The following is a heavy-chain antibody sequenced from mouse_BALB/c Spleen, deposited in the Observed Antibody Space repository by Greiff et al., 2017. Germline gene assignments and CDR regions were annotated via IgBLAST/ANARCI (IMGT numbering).Heavy chain of an antibody. D-gene: IGHD1-2*01. CDR2: ISSGSSTI. CDR1: GFTFSSFG. V-gene: IGHV5-17*02. J-gene: IGHJ3*01. CDR3: ARSRHYGYGDLAY. Sequence: EVMLVESGGGLVQPGGSRKLSCAASGFTFSSFGMHWVRQAPEKGLEWVAYISSGSSTIYYADTVKGRFTISRDNPKNTLFLQMTSLRSEDTAMYYCARSRHYGYGDLAYWGQGTLVTVSA.